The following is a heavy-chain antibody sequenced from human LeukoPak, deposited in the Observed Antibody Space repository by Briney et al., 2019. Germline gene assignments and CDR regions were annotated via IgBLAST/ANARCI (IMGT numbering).Heavy chain of an antibody. D-gene: IGHD2-21*01. J-gene: IGHJ4*02. V-gene: IGHV3-64*01. Sequence: GGSLRLSCAASGFTFRSYAMHWVRQAPGKGLEYVSAINSDGGTTYYAHSVKGRFTISRDNSKNTLYLQMGSLRPEDMGVYYCARAVVVSRYLDYWGPGTLVTVSS. CDR3: ARAVVVSRYLDY. CDR1: GFTFRSYA. CDR2: INSDGGTT.